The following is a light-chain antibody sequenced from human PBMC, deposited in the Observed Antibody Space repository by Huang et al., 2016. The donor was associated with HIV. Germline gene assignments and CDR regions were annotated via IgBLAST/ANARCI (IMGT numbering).Light chain of an antibody. CDR3: QQYGSTPFT. J-gene: IGKJ3*01. CDR2: HSS. V-gene: IGKV3-20*01. CDR1: QSVSGNY. Sequence: EIVLTQSRGTLSLSPGERITLSCRHSQSVSGNYLAWYQQRPGQAPRLLIYHSSTRHSGVPGRFSGSGSGTDFSLTINSLEPEDFAVFYCQQYGSTPFTFGPGTKVDIK.